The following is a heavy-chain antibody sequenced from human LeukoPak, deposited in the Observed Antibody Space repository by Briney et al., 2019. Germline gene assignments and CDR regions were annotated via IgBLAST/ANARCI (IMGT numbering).Heavy chain of an antibody. CDR2: ISSSGSVI. CDR3: ARAFSSGWFDY. D-gene: IGHD6-19*01. V-gene: IGHV3-48*03. Sequence: PGGSLRLSCVGSGFTFSSYEINWVRQAPGKGLEWVSSISSSGSVIYYADSVKGRLTISRDNAKHSLYLQINSLRAEDTAIYYCARAFSSGWFDYWGQGTLVTVSS. J-gene: IGHJ4*02. CDR1: GFTFSSYE.